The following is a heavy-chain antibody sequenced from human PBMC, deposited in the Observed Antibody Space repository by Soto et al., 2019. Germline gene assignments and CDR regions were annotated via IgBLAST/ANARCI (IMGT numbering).Heavy chain of an antibody. CDR1: GGSISSYY. CDR2: IYYSGST. V-gene: IGHV4-59*12. CDR3: ARAPIPNWNYYGMDV. Sequence: PSETLSLTCTVSGGSISSYYWSWIRQPPGKGLEWIGYIYYSGSTNYNPSLKSRVTISIDTSTNHFSLHLSALTAADTAVYYCARAPIPNWNYYGMDVWGQGTTVTVSS. D-gene: IGHD1-1*01. J-gene: IGHJ6*02.